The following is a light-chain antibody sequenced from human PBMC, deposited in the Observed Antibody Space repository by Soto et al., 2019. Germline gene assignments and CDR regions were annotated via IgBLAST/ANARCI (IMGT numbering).Light chain of an antibody. V-gene: IGKV3-20*01. CDR3: KQYGSSRT. CDR1: QSVSSSY. CDR2: AAS. J-gene: IGKJ1*01. Sequence: ELVLTQSPGTLSVSPGERATLSCRASQSVSSSYLAWYQQKPGQAPRLLIYAASSRATGIQDSFSGSGSGTEFTLTISRLEPEDFAVYYCKQYGSSRTFGQGTKVDIK.